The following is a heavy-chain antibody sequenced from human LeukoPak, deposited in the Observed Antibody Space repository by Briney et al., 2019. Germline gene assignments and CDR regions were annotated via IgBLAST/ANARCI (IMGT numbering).Heavy chain of an antibody. Sequence: PSETLSLTCAVYGGSFSGYYWSWIRQPPGKGLDWIGEINHSRSTNYNPSLKSRVTISVDTSKNQFSLKLSSVTAADTAVYYCARGLHPKKRYSYEPNRVFDYWGQGTLVTVSS. CDR2: INHSRST. D-gene: IGHD5-18*01. CDR1: GGSFSGYY. V-gene: IGHV4-34*01. CDR3: ARGLHPKKRYSYEPNRVFDY. J-gene: IGHJ4*02.